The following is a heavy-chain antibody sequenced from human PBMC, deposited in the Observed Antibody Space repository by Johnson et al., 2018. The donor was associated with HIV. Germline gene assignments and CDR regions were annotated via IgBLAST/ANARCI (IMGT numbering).Heavy chain of an antibody. CDR3: ARDQAYRSSWAFSFDI. CDR2: ISNDGSFQ. Sequence: QVQLVESGGGVVQPGRSLRLSCAASGFTFSSYAMHWVRQAPGKGLEWVAVISNDGSFQYYTDSVKGRFTISRDNSKKTVFLQMNSLRSDDTAVYFCARDQAYRSSWAFSFDIWGQGTMVIVSS. J-gene: IGHJ3*02. CDR1: GFTFSSYA. V-gene: IGHV3-30*04. D-gene: IGHD6-13*01.